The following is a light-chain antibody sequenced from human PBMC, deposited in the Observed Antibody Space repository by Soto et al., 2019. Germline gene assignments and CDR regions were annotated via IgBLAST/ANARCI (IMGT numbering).Light chain of an antibody. CDR1: QSVLYSSNRKSY. J-gene: IGKJ1*01. V-gene: IGKV4-1*01. CDR2: SAS. CDR3: QQYYSTPRT. Sequence: DIMMAQSPDSLAVSLGERATLNFKSSQSVLYSSNRKSYLAWYQQKKGQAPKMLIHSASTRASGVPDRFSGSGSGTDCTLTISTLQAEDVAVYYCQQYYSTPRTFGQGTKVDI.